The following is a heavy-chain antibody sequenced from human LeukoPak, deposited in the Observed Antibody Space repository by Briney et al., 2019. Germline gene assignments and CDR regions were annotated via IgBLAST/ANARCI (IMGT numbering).Heavy chain of an antibody. J-gene: IGHJ6*03. Sequence: PSETLSLTCAVYGGSFSGYYWSWIRQPPGKALEWLARIDWDDDKYYSTSLKTRLTISKDTSKNQVVLTMTNMDPVDTATYYCAHSVLPYYYMDVWGKGTTVTVSS. CDR2: IDWDDDK. CDR3: AHSVLPYYYMDV. D-gene: IGHD3-10*01. CDR1: GGSFSGYY. V-gene: IGHV2-70*12.